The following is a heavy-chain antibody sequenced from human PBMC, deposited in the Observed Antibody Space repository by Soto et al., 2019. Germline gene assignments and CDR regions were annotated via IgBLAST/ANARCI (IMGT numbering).Heavy chain of an antibody. CDR3: ARVTYYYDSSGYSFDY. Sequence: PSETLSLTCTVSGGSISSSSYYWGWIRQPPGKGLEWIGSIYYSGSTYYNPSLKSRVTISVDTSKNQFSLKLSSVTAADTALFYCARVTYYYDSSGYSFDYWGQGTLVTVSS. J-gene: IGHJ4*02. D-gene: IGHD3-22*01. CDR2: IYYSGST. V-gene: IGHV4-39*01. CDR1: GGSISSSSYY.